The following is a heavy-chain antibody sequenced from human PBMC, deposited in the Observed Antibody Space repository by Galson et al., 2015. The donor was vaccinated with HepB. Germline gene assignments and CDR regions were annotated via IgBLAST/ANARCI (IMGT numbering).Heavy chain of an antibody. D-gene: IGHD2-15*01. CDR2: MNPNSGNT. Sequence: SVKVSCKASGYTFTSYDINWVRQATGQGLEWMGWMNPNSGNTGYAQKFQGRVTMTRNTSISTAYMELSSLRSEDTAVYYCARGRGVAGDYYYYYMDVWGKGTTVTVSS. CDR1: GYTFTSYD. V-gene: IGHV1-8*01. J-gene: IGHJ6*03. CDR3: ARGRGVAGDYYYYYMDV.